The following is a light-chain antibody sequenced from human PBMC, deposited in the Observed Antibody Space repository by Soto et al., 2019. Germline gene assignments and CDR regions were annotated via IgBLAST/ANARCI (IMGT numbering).Light chain of an antibody. Sequence: QSALTQPASVSGAPGQSIAISCTGASIEFGGYNYVSWYQQHPGKAPKLMIYDVASRPSGVSDRFSGSKSGNTASLTISGLQAEDEADYYCSSYTSSSTLYVFGTGTKVTVL. J-gene: IGLJ1*01. CDR1: SIEFGGYNY. V-gene: IGLV2-14*03. CDR2: DVA. CDR3: SSYTSSSTLYV.